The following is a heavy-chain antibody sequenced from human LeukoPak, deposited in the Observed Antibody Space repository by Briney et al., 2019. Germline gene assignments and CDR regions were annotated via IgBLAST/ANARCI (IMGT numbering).Heavy chain of an antibody. V-gene: IGHV1-69*04. Sequence: PGGSLRLSCAASGFTFSSYAISWVRQAPGQGLEWMGRIIPILGIANYAQKFQGRVTITADKSTSTAYMELSSLRSEDTAVYYCARDFHGGNDAFDIWGQGTMVTVSS. D-gene: IGHD4-23*01. J-gene: IGHJ3*02. CDR1: GFTFSSYA. CDR3: ARDFHGGNDAFDI. CDR2: IIPILGIA.